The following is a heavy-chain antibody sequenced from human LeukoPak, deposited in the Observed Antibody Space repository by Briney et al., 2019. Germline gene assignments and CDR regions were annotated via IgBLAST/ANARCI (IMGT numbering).Heavy chain of an antibody. CDR3: AKALPGVAAAGIPFIDY. D-gene: IGHD6-13*01. J-gene: IGHJ4*02. CDR2: MSYNGNYE. V-gene: IGHV3-30*18. CDR1: GFTFSDYG. Sequence: GGSLRPSCAVSGFTFSDYGMHWVRQAPGKGLEWVAVMSYNGNYEYYADSVKGRFTISRDDSKNTLYLQMNSLRGEDTALYYCAKALPGVAAAGIPFIDYWGQGTLVTVSS.